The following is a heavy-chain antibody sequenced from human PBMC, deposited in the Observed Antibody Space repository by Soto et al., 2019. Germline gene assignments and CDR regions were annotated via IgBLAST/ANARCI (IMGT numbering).Heavy chain of an antibody. CDR2: ISAYNGNT. D-gene: IGHD3-22*01. J-gene: IGHJ2*01. CDR3: ARVLYYDSVIASRGYWYFDL. V-gene: IGHV1-18*01. Sequence: QVQLVQSGAEVKKPGASVKVSCKASGYTFTSYGISWVRQAPGQGLECMGGISAYNGNTNYAQKPPRRVTIPTETSTSTAYMELRSLRSDDTAVYYCARVLYYDSVIASRGYWYFDLWGRGTLVTVSS. CDR1: GYTFTSYG.